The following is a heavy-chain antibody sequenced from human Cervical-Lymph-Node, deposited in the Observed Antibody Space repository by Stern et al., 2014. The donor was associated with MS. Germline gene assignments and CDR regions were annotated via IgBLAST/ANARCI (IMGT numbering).Heavy chain of an antibody. Sequence: VQLVESGAEVKKPGSSVKVSCQASGGSFINNVISWVRQAPGQGLEWMGGTIPIFGTALYAQKFQGRVTITADQATRTPLLELRSLKAAATAVYFWARAASATSSYNFWGPGTLVTVSS. CDR1: GGSFINNV. CDR2: TIPIFGTA. D-gene: IGHD3-10*01. CDR3: ARAASATSSYNF. J-gene: IGHJ4*02. V-gene: IGHV1-69*01.